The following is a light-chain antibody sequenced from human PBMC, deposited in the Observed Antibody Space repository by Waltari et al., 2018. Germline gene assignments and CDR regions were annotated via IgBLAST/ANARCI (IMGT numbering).Light chain of an antibody. Sequence: DIQIPQSPPPLPHFVGERVTTISRAREGISGGLAWYQQKAGIAPNLLIYKASSLETGVPSRFSGSGSGTEVTLTISSLQPDDLATYYCQQYNSSPWTFGQGTKVEIK. CDR1: EGISGG. V-gene: IGKV1-5*03. CDR2: KAS. J-gene: IGKJ1*01. CDR3: QQYNSSPWT.